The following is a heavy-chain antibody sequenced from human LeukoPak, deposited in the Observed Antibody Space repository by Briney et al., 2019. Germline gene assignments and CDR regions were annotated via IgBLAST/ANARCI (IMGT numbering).Heavy chain of an antibody. CDR3: ARATVVTPGSGAFDI. D-gene: IGHD4-23*01. CDR2: IYYSGST. CDR1: GGIISSGGYY. V-gene: IGHV4-31*03. J-gene: IGHJ3*02. Sequence: SEALSLTCTVSGGIISSGGYYWSWIRQHPGKGLEWLGYIYYSGSTYYNPSLKSRVTISVDTSKNQFSLKLSSVTAADTAVYYCARATVVTPGSGAFDIWGQGTMVTVSS.